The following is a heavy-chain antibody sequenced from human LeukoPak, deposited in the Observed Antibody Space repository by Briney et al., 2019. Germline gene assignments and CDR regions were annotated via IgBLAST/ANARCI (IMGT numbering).Heavy chain of an antibody. CDR3: ARIKALNWFDP. CDR2: IGTIISTT. J-gene: IGHJ5*02. V-gene: IGHV3-48*01. Sequence: GGSLRLSCAASGFTFGSYEMNWVRQAPGKGLEWVSYIGTIISTTYYADSVKGRFTVSRDNSKNTLYLQMNSLRAEDTAVYYCARIKALNWFDPWGQGTLVTVSS. CDR1: GFTFGSYE.